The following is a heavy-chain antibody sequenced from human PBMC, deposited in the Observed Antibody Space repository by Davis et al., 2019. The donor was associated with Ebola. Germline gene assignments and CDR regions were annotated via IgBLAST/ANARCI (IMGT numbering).Heavy chain of an antibody. CDR2: ISSSSSTI. CDR1: GFTFSSYS. D-gene: IGHD6-19*01. CDR3: ARGGTAVAEDFDY. J-gene: IGHJ4*02. V-gene: IGHV3-21*04. Sequence: GGSLRLSCAASGFTFSSYSMNWVRQAPGKGLEWVSSISSSSSTIYYADSVKGRFTISRDNAKNSLYLQMNSLRAEDTAVYYCARGGTAVAEDFDYWGQGTLVTVSS.